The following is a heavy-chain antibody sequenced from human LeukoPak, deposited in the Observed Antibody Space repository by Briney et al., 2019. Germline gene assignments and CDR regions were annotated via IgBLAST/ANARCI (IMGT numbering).Heavy chain of an antibody. CDR2: ISGGGFAT. Sequence: GGSLRLSCAASGFTFNNYAMSWVRQAPGKGLEWVSAISGGGFATYYADSVKGRFTVSRDNSKNTLYLQMNSLGAEDTAMYYCVKDLRFGEQRGGQGTLVTVSS. D-gene: IGHD3-10*01. CDR1: GFTFNNYA. CDR3: VKDLRFGEQR. V-gene: IGHV3-23*01. J-gene: IGHJ4*02.